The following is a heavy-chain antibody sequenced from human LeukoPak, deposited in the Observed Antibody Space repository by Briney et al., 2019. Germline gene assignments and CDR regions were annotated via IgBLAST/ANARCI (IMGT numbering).Heavy chain of an antibody. D-gene: IGHD5-24*01. CDR1: GFTFSSYA. CDR2: MSGSGGST. Sequence: PGGSLRLSCAAPGFTFSSYAMSWVRQAPGKGLEWVSNMSGSGGSTYYADSVKGRFTISRDNSKNTLYLQMDSLRAEDTAVYYCAKGLGKATITPLGYWGQGTLVTVSS. V-gene: IGHV3-23*01. CDR3: AKGLGKATITPLGY. J-gene: IGHJ4*02.